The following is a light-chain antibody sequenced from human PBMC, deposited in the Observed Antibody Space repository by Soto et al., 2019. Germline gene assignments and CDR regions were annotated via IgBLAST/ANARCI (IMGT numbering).Light chain of an antibody. CDR3: SSYSGTNYHYV. J-gene: IGLJ1*01. V-gene: IGLV2-8*01. CDR1: SSDVGGYNY. Sequence: QSVLTQPPSASGSFGQSVTISCTGTSSDVGGYNYVSRYQQHPGKAPKLTIYEVSERPSGVPDRFSGSKSGNTASLTVSGLQADDEADYYCSSYSGTNYHYVFGTGTKVTVL. CDR2: EVS.